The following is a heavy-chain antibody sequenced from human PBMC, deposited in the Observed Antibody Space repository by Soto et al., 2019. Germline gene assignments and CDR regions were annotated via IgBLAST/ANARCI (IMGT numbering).Heavy chain of an antibody. CDR3: ARDWTHYDSSGPGDY. D-gene: IGHD3-22*01. V-gene: IGHV1-3*01. CDR2: INAGNGNT. Sequence: GASVKVSCKASGYTFISYAIHWVRQAPGQRLEWMGWINAGNGNTKYSQKFQGRVTITRDTSAITAYMELSSLRSEDTAVYYCARDWTHYDSSGPGDYWGQGTLVTVSS. J-gene: IGHJ4*02. CDR1: GYTFISYA.